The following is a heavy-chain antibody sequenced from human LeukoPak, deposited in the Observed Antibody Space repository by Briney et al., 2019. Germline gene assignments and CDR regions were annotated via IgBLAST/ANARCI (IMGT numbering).Heavy chain of an antibody. CDR2: ISGSGGST. V-gene: IGHV3-23*01. D-gene: IGHD2-15*01. CDR3: AKDLYCSGGSCYSSVEGYFDY. CDR1: GFTFSSYA. J-gene: IGHJ4*02. Sequence: PGGSLRLSCAASGFTFSSYAMSWVRQAPGKGLEWVSAISGSGGSTYYADSVKGRFTISRDNSKNTLYLQMNSLRAEDTAVYYCAKDLYCSGGSCYSSVEGYFDYWGQGTLVTVSS.